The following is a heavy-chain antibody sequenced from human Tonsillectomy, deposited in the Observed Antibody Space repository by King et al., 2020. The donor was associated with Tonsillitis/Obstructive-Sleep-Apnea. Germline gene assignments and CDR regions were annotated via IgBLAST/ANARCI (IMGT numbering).Heavy chain of an antibody. CDR2: ISSASSYI. Sequence: VKLVESGGGLVKPGGSLRLSCAASGFAFNTYSMNWVRQAPGKGLEWVSSISSASSYIYYADSVKGRFTISRDNAKNSLYLQMNSLRAEDTAVYYCVREGDYMDVWGKGTTVTVSS. V-gene: IGHV3-21*06. J-gene: IGHJ6*03. CDR1: GFAFNTYS. CDR3: VREGDYMDV.